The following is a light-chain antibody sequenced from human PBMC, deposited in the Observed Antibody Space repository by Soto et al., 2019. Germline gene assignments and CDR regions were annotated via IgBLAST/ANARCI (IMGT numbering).Light chain of an antibody. CDR1: QTISSW. CDR3: QQYHTFPLT. V-gene: IGKV1-5*03. Sequence: DIQMTQSPSTLSGSVGDRVTITCRVSQTISSWLAWYQQKPGKAPKLLIYKASTLKSGVPSRFSGSGSGTEFTLTISSLQPDDFATYYCQQYHTFPLTFGGGTKVDI. J-gene: IGKJ4*01. CDR2: KAS.